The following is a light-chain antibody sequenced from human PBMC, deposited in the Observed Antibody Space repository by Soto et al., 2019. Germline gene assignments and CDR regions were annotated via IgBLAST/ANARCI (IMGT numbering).Light chain of an antibody. CDR2: GAS. V-gene: IGKV3-20*01. CDR1: RRITNNF. Sequence: EIVLTQSPGTLSLSPGERATLSCRASRRITNNFLAWFQQKPGLAPRLLIHGASTRASGVPDRFSGGGSGTDFVLTISRLEPEDFAVYYCQPYGRSPFTFGQGTKLQIK. CDR3: QPYGRSPFT. J-gene: IGKJ2*01.